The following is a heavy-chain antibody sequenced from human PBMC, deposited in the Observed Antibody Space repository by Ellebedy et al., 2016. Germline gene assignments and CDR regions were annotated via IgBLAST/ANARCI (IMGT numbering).Heavy chain of an antibody. V-gene: IGHV3-7*03. CDR2: INQDGSEK. CDR3: AKFFDF. CDR1: GFTFSNSW. J-gene: IGHJ4*02. Sequence: GESLKISCAASGFTFSNSWMNWVRQAPGKGLEWVANINQDGSEKHYAPSVEGRFTISRDNAKNSLDLQMSSLRAEDTAMYYCAKFFDFWGQGTLVTVSS.